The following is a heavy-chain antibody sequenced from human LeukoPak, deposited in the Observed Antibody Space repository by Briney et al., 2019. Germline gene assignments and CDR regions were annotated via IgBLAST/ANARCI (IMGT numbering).Heavy chain of an antibody. CDR3: ARDLGADYGGNWFDP. V-gene: IGHV1-2*02. J-gene: IGHJ5*02. CDR2: INPNSGGT. CDR1: GYTFTDYY. D-gene: IGHD4-23*01. Sequence: GASVKVSCKASGYTFTDYYLHWVRQAPGQGPEWMGWINPNSGGTNYAQKFQGRVTMTRDTSISTAYMELSRLRSDDTAVYYCARDLGADYGGNWFDPWGQGTLVTVSS.